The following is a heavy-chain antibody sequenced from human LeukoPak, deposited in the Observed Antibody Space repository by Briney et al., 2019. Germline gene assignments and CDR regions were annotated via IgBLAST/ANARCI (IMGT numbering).Heavy chain of an antibody. D-gene: IGHD2/OR15-2a*01. CDR2: IYTSGST. V-gene: IGHV4-4*07. CDR1: GGSISSYY. Sequence: SETLSLTCTVSGGSISSYYWSWIRQAAGKGLEWIGRIYTSGSTNYNPSLKSRVTMSVDTSKSQISLRLSSVTAADTAVYYCARSGRGTFTSYWTYFDFWGQGTLVTVSS. J-gene: IGHJ4*02. CDR3: ARSGRGTFTSYWTYFDF.